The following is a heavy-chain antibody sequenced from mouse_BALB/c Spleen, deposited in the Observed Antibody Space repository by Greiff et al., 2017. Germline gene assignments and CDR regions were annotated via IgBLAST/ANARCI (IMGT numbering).Heavy chain of an antibody. J-gene: IGHJ3*01. CDR2: INPSNGGT. D-gene: IGHD2-14*01. CDR1: GYTFTSYY. V-gene: IGHV1S81*02. CDR3: TREEYRY. Sequence: QVHVKQSGAELVKPGASVKLSCKASGYTFTSYYMYWVKQRPGQGLEWIGEINPSNGGTNFNEKFKSKATLTVDKSSSTAYMQLSSLTSEDSAVYYCTREEYRYWGQGTLVTVSA.